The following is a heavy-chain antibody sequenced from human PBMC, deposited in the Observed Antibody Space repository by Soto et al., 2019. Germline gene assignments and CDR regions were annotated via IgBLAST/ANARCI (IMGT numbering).Heavy chain of an antibody. Sequence: DVQLLQSGTEVKRPGTTVKISCKVSGKSFTDYYIYWVQEAPRKGLEWMGLLDPEDGETMFEEGFEGRVTLTAGMSTVSADMALSSLTSEDTAVYFCATGRYCRNNGFFTGKKDWGKGTRVTVSS. D-gene: IGHD1-20*01. J-gene: IGHJ4*02. CDR3: ATGRYCRNNGFFTGKKD. V-gene: IGHV1-69-2*01. CDR2: LDPEDGET. CDR1: GKSFTDYY.